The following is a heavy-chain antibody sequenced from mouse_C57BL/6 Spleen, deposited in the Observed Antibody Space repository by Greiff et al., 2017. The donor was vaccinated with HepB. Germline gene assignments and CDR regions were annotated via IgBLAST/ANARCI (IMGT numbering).Heavy chain of an antibody. V-gene: IGHV6-3*01. Sequence: EVKVEESGGGLVQPGGSMKLSCVASGFTFSNYWMNWVRQSPEKGLEWVAQIRLKSDNYATHYAESVKGRFTISRDDSKSSVYLQMNNLRAEDTGIYYCPLPVYWGQGTLVTVSA. CDR3: PLPVY. J-gene: IGHJ3*01. CDR1: GFTFSNYW. CDR2: IRLKSDNYAT.